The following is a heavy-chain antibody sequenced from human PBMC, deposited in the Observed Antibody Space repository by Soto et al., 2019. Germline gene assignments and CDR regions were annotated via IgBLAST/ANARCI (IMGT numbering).Heavy chain of an antibody. J-gene: IGHJ4*02. CDR1: GGSINGYY. Sequence: QVQLQQSGPGLVEPSETLSLTCTVSGGSINGYYWSWIRQPPGKGLEWIGYIYYSGSTYYNPSLKSRVTISVDTSKNQFSLKLSSVTAADTAVYYCARAQQLGIDYWGQGTLVTVSS. D-gene: IGHD6-13*01. CDR2: IYYSGST. V-gene: IGHV4-30-4*01. CDR3: ARAQQLGIDY.